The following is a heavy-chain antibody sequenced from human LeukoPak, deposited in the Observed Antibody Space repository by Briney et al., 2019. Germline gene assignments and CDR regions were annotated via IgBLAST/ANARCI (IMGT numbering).Heavy chain of an antibody. CDR3: ASHRHNGGHHF. CDR1: GGSISGYY. Sequence: PSETLSLTCTVSGGSISGYYWSWIRQPAGKGLEWIGHIYTSGSANYNPSLKSRVTMSVDTSKNQFSLKLTSVTAADTAVYYCASHRHNGGHHFWGQGTLVTVSS. D-gene: IGHD3-16*01. CDR2: IYTSGSA. J-gene: IGHJ4*02. V-gene: IGHV4-4*07.